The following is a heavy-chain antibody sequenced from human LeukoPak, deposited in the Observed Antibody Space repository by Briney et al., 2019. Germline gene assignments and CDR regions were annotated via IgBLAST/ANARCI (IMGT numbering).Heavy chain of an antibody. CDR1: GVSITSYY. CDR2: IHTSGST. D-gene: IGHD2-8*02. J-gene: IGHJ6*03. CDR3: ARVTDYYMDV. Sequence: SETLSLTCTVSGVSITSYYWSWIRQPAGKGLEWIGRIHTSGSTNYNPSLKSRVTISVDTSKNQFSLKLSSVTAADTAVYYCARVTDYYMDVWGKGTTVTVSS. V-gene: IGHV4-4*07.